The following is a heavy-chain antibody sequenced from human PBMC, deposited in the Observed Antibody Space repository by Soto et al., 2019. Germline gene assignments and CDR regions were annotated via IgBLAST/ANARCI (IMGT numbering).Heavy chain of an antibody. D-gene: IGHD6-6*01. J-gene: IGHJ3*02. CDR3: ARICGGYSRSSVRAFDI. CDR2: IDWDDDK. Sequence: SGPTLVNPTQTLTLTCTFSGFSLTTSGMCVSWIRQPPGKALEWLARIDWDDDKYYSTSLKTRLTISKDTSKNQVVLTMTNMDPVDTATYYCARICGGYSRSSVRAFDIWGQGTMVTVSS. CDR1: GFSLTTSGMC. V-gene: IGHV2-70*11.